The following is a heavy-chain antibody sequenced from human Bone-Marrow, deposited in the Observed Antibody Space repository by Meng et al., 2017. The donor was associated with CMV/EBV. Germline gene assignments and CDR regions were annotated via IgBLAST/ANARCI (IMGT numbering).Heavy chain of an antibody. J-gene: IGHJ6*02. CDR1: GFTLSSYE. CDR3: ARARVYRDTIFGVVIIGETYYYGMDV. Sequence: GGSLRLSCAASGFTLSSYEMNWVRQAPGKGLEWIAYIGDSGRTLYYADSVKGRFTISRDNAKNSLYLQMNSLRAEDTAVYYCARARVYRDTIFGVVIIGETYYYGMDVWGQGTTVTVSS. V-gene: IGHV3-48*03. D-gene: IGHD3-3*01. CDR2: IGDSGRTL.